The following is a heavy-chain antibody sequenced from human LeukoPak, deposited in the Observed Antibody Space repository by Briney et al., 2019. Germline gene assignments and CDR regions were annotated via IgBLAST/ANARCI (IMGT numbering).Heavy chain of an antibody. V-gene: IGHV3-23*01. D-gene: IGHD3-22*01. Sequence: GGTLRLSCAASGFTFSNYGMNWVRQAPGKGLEWVSTISGRSDSTYYADSVKGRFTISRDNSKDTLYLQLNYLRAEDTAVYYCAKASGYYYDSSGYYLGAFDIWGPGTMVTVSS. CDR1: GFTFSNYG. J-gene: IGHJ3*02. CDR3: AKASGYYYDSSGYYLGAFDI. CDR2: ISGRSDST.